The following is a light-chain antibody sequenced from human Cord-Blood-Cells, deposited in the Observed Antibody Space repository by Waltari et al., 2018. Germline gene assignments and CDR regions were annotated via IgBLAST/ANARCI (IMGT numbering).Light chain of an antibody. CDR2: GNS. CDR1: SSNIGAGYD. V-gene: IGLV1-40*01. Sequence: QSVLTQPPSVSGAPGQRVTISCTGSSSNIGAGYDVHWYQQLPGTAPKLLIYGNSNRSSGVPDRFSGSKSGTSASLAITVLQAEDEADYYCQSYASSLSGWVFGGGTKLTVL. J-gene: IGLJ3*02. CDR3: QSYASSLSGWV.